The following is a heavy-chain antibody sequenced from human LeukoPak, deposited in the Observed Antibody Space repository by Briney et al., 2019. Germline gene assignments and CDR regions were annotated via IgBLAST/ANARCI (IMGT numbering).Heavy chain of an antibody. D-gene: IGHD1-26*01. J-gene: IGHJ4*02. V-gene: IGHV3-23*01. Sequence: PGGSLRLSCAASGFTFSSYAMSWVRQAPGKGLEWVSAISGSGGSTHYADSVKGRFTISRDNSKNTLYLQMNSLRAEDTALYYCATTNRYSGSYRDFDYWGQGTLVTVSS. CDR1: GFTFSSYA. CDR3: ATTNRYSGSYRDFDY. CDR2: ISGSGGST.